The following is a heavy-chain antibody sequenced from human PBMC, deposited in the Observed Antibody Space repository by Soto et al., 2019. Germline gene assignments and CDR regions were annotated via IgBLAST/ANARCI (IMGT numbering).Heavy chain of an antibody. CDR1: GYSINSNNW. CDR2: IYYSGTT. Sequence: SETLSLTXTLFGYSINSNNWWGWVRQPPGKGLEWIGDIYYSGTTLYNPSLKSRVTMSIGSANDQFTLRLSSVTAVDTAVYYCARKQRKPGPIWSWGQGTLVTVSS. V-gene: IGHV4-28*01. CDR3: ARKQRKPGPIWS. J-gene: IGHJ4*02. D-gene: IGHD3-3*01.